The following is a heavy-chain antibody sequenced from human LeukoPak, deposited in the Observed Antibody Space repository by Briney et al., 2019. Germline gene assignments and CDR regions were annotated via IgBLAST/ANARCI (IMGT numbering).Heavy chain of an antibody. Sequence: SETMSLTCTVSGGSISISYWSWVRQPPGKGLEWIGYIYYSGSTNYNPSLKSRVTISVDTSKNQYSLKLSSVTAADTAVYYCARDQTLLWFGESGGFDYWGQGTLVTVSS. CDR2: IYYSGST. CDR1: GGSISISY. J-gene: IGHJ4*02. CDR3: ARDQTLLWFGESGGFDY. D-gene: IGHD3-10*01. V-gene: IGHV4-59*01.